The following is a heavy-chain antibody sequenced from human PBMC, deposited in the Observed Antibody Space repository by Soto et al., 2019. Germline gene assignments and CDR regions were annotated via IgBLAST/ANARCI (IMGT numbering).Heavy chain of an antibody. D-gene: IGHD6-19*01. J-gene: IGHJ4*02. V-gene: IGHV1-3*01. CDR1: GYSFTNYA. Sequence: ASVKVSCKASGYSFTNYAIHWVRQAPGQTLEWMGWINADNGNTKYSQKFQGRVSITRDTSATTAYMELSSLTSEDTAVYYCARDQWLVLGGDYWGQGTPVTVS. CDR2: INADNGNT. CDR3: ARDQWLVLGGDY.